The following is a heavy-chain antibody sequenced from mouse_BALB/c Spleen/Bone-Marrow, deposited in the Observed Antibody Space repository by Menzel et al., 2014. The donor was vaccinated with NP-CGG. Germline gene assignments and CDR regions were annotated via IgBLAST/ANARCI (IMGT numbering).Heavy chain of an antibody. CDR1: GFTFTDYY. CDR2: IRNNANGYTT. Sequence: EVQRVESGGGLVQPGGSLRLSCATSGFTFTDYYMSWVRQPPGKALEWLGFIRNNANGYTTEYSASVKGRFTISRDNSQSILYLQMNTLRAEDSATYYCARDTNYGSFYWYFDVWGAGTTVTVSS. V-gene: IGHV7-3*02. J-gene: IGHJ1*01. D-gene: IGHD1-1*01. CDR3: ARDTNYGSFYWYFDV.